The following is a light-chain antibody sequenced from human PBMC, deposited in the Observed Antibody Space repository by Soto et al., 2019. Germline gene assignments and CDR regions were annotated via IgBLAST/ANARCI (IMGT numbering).Light chain of an antibody. CDR1: SIESKS. V-gene: IGLV3-21*04. CDR2: YDS. CDR3: KVWDSSTAHGV. Sequence: SYELTQPPSVSVAPGKTARITCGGDSIESKSVHWYQQRPGQAPVLVMYYDSDRPSGIPERFSGSNSENTATLTISRVEPVDEADYYCKVWDSSTAHGVLGGGTKLTVL. J-gene: IGLJ2*01.